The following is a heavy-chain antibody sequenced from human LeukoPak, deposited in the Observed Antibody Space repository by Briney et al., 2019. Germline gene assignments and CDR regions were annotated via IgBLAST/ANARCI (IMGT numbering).Heavy chain of an antibody. J-gene: IGHJ5*02. CDR1: GGSFSGYY. D-gene: IGHD2-2*01. V-gene: IGHV4-34*01. CDR3: ARGRSVVVPAAMGWFDP. Sequence: PSETLSLTCAVYGGSFSGYYWSWIRQPPGKGLEWIGEINHSGSTNYNPSLKSRVTISVDTSKNQFSLKLSSVTAADTAVYYCARGRSVVVPAAMGWFDPWGQGTLVTVSS. CDR2: INHSGST.